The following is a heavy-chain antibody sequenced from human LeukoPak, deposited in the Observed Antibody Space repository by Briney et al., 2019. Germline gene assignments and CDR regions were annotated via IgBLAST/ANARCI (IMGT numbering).Heavy chain of an antibody. J-gene: IGHJ4*02. CDR2: IKQDGSEK. CDR1: GFTFSNYC. Sequence: GGSLRLSCAASGFTFSNYCMSWVRQAPGKGLEWVANIKQDGSEKYYVDSVKGRFTISRDNAENAPYLQMNSLRGEDTAVYYCARAGPGATCSTKEYWGQGTLVTVSS. D-gene: IGHD3-10*02. V-gene: IGHV3-7*01. CDR3: ARAGPGATCSTKEY.